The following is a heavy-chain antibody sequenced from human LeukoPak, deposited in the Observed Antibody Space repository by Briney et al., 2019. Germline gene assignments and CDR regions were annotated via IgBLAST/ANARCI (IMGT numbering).Heavy chain of an antibody. CDR1: GFTFSSYA. CDR2: ISGSGGST. V-gene: IGHV3-23*01. J-gene: IGHJ3*02. D-gene: IGHD4-17*01. CDR3: AKGGKVATVTTAHAFDI. Sequence: GGSLRLSCAASGFTFSSYAMSWVRQAPGKGLEWVSAISGSGGSTYYADSVKGRFTISRDNSKNTLYLQMNSLRAGDTAVYYCAKGGKVATVTTAHAFDIWGQGTMVTVSS.